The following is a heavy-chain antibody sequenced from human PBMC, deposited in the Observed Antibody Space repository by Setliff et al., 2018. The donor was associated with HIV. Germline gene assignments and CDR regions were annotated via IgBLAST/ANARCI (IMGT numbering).Heavy chain of an antibody. D-gene: IGHD3-10*01. CDR1: GGSISSGSYY. V-gene: IGHV4-61*09. J-gene: IGHJ5*02. Sequence: LSLTCTVSGGSISSGSYYWSWIRQPAGKGLEWIGHIYTSGSTNYNPSLKSRVTISVDTSKNQFSLKLSSVTAADTAVYYCARERSALLWKNWFDPWGQGTLVTVSA. CDR3: ARERSALLWKNWFDP. CDR2: IYTSGST.